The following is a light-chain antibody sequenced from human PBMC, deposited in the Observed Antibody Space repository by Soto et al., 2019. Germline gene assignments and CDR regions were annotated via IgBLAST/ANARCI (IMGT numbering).Light chain of an antibody. V-gene: IGLV1-47*02. J-gene: IGLJ2*01. CDR1: SSNIGHNY. CDR2: TNN. Sequence: QSVLTQPPSVSAAPGQKVTISCSGSSSNIGHNYVCWYQHLPGTAPKLLIHTNNRRPSGVSDRFSGSKSGTSASLAISGVQSEDEAVYYCAAWDDSLRSPVFGGGTKLTVL. CDR3: AAWDDSLRSPV.